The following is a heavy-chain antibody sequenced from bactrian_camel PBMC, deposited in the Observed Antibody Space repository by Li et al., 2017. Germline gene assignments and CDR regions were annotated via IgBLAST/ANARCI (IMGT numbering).Heavy chain of an antibody. CDR3: AAEYPRLSYNGNWYCPSGGYSY. V-gene: IGHV3S1*01. CDR2: IATGSGNT. CDR1: GGTYSTYR. J-gene: IGHJ4*01. Sequence: VQLVESGGGSVQAGGSLRLSCVASGGTYSTYRSYCMGWFRQAPGKEPEGVARIATGSGNTYYADSVKGRFALSRKYAKGPLYLQMDSLKPEDTATYYCAAEYPRLSYNGNWYCPSGGYSYWGQGTQVTVS. D-gene: IGHD6*01.